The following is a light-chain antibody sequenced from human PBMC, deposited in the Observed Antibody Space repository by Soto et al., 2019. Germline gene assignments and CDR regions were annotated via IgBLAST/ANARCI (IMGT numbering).Light chain of an antibody. CDR3: RSYAGNKNV. V-gene: IGLV2-8*01. Sequence: QSVLNQPPSAPGAPEEIVSISRTGTSSDVGGYNYVSWYQQHPGKAPKLMIYEVSKRPSGVPDRFSGSKSGNTASLTVSGLQAEDEADYYCRSYAGNKNVFGTGTKVTV. CDR1: SSDVGGYNY. J-gene: IGLJ1*01. CDR2: EVS.